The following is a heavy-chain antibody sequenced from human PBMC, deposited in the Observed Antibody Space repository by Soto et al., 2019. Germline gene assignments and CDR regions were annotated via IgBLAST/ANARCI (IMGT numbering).Heavy chain of an antibody. Sequence: QVQLVQSGAEVKKPGASVKFYCKASGYTFTSYGISWVRQAPGQGLEWMGWISAYNGNTNYAQKHQGRVTMTTASSTGTAYMELRSLSCDDSAVYYCGRDFCRFDIWGQGTMVTVSS. CDR3: GRDFCRFDI. CDR2: ISAYNGNT. J-gene: IGHJ3*02. V-gene: IGHV1-18*01. CDR1: GYTFTSYG.